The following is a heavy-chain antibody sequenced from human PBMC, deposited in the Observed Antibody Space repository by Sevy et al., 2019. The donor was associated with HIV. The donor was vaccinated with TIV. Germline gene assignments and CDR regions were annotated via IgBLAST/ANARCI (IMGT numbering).Heavy chain of an antibody. Sequence: GGSLRLSCAASGFSVSNYWMHWVRQVPGKGLVWVSRIDSDGRTTNYGDFMKGRFTISRANATKTDYLQMNSLRAEDTAVYYCAREGTGWFLDFWGQGTLVTVSS. D-gene: IGHD6-19*01. CDR1: GFSVSNYW. V-gene: IGHV3-74*01. CDR3: AREGTGWFLDF. J-gene: IGHJ4*02. CDR2: IDSDGRTT.